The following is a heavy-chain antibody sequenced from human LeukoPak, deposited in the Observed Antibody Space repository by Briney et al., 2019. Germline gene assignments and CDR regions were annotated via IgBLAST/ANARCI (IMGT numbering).Heavy chain of an antibody. D-gene: IGHD6-19*01. CDR1: GGSISSYY. CDR3: AREGSSSGWRPFDI. CDR2: IKNSGYT. Sequence: SETLSLTRSVSGGSISSYYWSWIRQPAGKGLEWIGRIKNSGYTNYNPSLESRVTLSLEMSKNQFSLNLSSVTAADTAVYYCAREGSSSGWRPFDIWGQGTVVTVSS. V-gene: IGHV4-4*07. J-gene: IGHJ3*02.